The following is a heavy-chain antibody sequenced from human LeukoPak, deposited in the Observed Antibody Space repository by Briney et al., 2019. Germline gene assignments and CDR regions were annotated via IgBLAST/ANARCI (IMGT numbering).Heavy chain of an antibody. J-gene: IGHJ4*02. CDR2: INHSGST. V-gene: IGHV4-34*01. CDR1: GGSFSGYY. Sequence: PSETLSLTCAVYGGSFSGYYWSWIRQPPGKGLEWIGEINHSGSTNYNPSLKSRGTISVDTSKKQFSLKQSSVTAADTAVYYCAGADSGGNSFWGQGTLVTVSS. CDR3: AGADSGGNSF. D-gene: IGHD4-23*01.